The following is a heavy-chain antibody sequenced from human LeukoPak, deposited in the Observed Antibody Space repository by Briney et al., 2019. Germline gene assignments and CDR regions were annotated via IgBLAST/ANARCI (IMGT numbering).Heavy chain of an antibody. CDR3: ASGPMVRGVITNWFDP. CDR1: GFIFSNYY. V-gene: IGHV3-74*01. D-gene: IGHD3-10*01. J-gene: IGHJ5*02. Sequence: GGSLRLSCAASGFIFSNYYMHWVRQAPGKGLVWVSHINSDGSIINYADSVKGRFTISRDNAKNTLYLQMNSLRAEDTAVYYCASGPMVRGVITNWFDPWGQGTLVTVSS. CDR2: INSDGSII.